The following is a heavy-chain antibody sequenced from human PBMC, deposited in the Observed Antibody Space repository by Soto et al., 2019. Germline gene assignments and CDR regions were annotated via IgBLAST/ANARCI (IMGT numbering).Heavy chain of an antibody. D-gene: IGHD2-2*01. J-gene: IGHJ5*02. CDR1: GFTFSSYA. CDR2: ISGSGGST. CDR3: AKDHEYQLPFLLNWFDP. Sequence: GGSLRLSCAASGFTFSSYAMSWVRQAPGKGLEWVSAISGSGGSTYYADSVKGRFTISRDNSKNTLYLQMNSLRAEDTAVYYCAKDHEYQLPFLLNWFDPWGQGTLVTVSS. V-gene: IGHV3-23*01.